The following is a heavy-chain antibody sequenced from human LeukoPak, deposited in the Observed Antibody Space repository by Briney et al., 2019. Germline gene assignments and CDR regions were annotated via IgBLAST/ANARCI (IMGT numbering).Heavy chain of an antibody. CDR3: ARHMVRGVEYYGMDV. V-gene: IGHV4-4*09. D-gene: IGHD3-10*01. J-gene: IGHJ6*02. CDR2: IYTSGST. Sequence: SETLSLTCTVSGGSISSYYWSWIRQPPGKGLEWIGYIYTSGSTNYNPSLKSRVTISVDTSKNQFSLKLSSVTAADTAVYYCARHMVRGVEYYGMDVWGQGTTVTVSS. CDR1: GGSISSYY.